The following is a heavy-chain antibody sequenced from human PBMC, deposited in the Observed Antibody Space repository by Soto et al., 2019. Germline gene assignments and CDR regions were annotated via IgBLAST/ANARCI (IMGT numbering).Heavy chain of an antibody. CDR3: ARGGREVPRIPYDT. D-gene: IGHD3-16*01. J-gene: IGHJ5*02. V-gene: IGHV1-2*02. Sequence: ASVKVSCKASGYTFTDYYVHWVRQAPGQGLEWMGWINPSVGGTNYARKFQGGVTMTRDTSISTVYMKLTRLSPDDTAIYYCARGGREVPRIPYDTWGQGTRVTVSS. CDR2: INPSVGGT. CDR1: GYTFTDYY.